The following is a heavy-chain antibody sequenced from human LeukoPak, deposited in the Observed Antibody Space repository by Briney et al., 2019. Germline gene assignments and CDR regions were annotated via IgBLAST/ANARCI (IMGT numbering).Heavy chain of an antibody. J-gene: IGHJ6*03. Sequence: SETLSPTCTVSGGFINSYYWSWIRQPAGKGLEWIGRVYTSGITNYNPSLKSRITMSVDTSKNQFSLKLTSVTAADTAVYYCARHNGFDRGYYYYMDVWGKGATVTVSS. CDR2: VYTSGIT. CDR3: ARHNGFDRGYYYYMDV. CDR1: GGFINSYY. D-gene: IGHD3-9*01. V-gene: IGHV4-4*07.